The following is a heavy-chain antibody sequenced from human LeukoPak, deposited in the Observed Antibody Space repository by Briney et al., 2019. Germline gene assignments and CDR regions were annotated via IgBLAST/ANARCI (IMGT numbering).Heavy chain of an antibody. CDR3: VRDRGIASTGGYGMDV. D-gene: IGHD6-13*01. CDR2: IHSGGIT. Sequence: GGSLRLSCAASGFTVSNIYMSWVRQAPGTGLEWVSIIHSGGITHYADSVKGRFTISRDDSKNTLYLQMNSLRAEDTAVYYCVRDRGIASTGGYGMDVWGQGTTVTVSS. J-gene: IGHJ6*02. CDR1: GFTVSNIY. V-gene: IGHV3-53*01.